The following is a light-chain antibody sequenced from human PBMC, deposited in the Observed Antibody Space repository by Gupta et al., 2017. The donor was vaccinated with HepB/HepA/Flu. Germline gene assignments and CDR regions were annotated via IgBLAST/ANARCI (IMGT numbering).Light chain of an antibody. CDR3: GTWDSSLSVVV. J-gene: IGLJ2*01. Sequence: QSVFTQPPSLSAPPGHKVTISCSGSRSNIENNYVSWYQQLPGTAPKLLIFENNQRPSGIPDRFSGSTSDTSATLDITGLQTGDEADYYCGTWDSSLSVVVFGGGTRLTVL. CDR2: ENN. V-gene: IGLV1-51*02. CDR1: RSNIENNY.